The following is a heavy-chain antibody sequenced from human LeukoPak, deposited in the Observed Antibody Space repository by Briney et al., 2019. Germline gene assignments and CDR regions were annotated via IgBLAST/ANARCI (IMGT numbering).Heavy chain of an antibody. CDR1: GLTFDDYA. J-gene: IGHJ2*01. D-gene: IGHD2-21*02. CDR3: AKVVTAFQPHNWYFDL. Sequence: GGSLRLSCAASGLTFDDYAVHWVRQAPGKGLEWVSGISWNSGSIGYADSVKGRFTISRDNAKNSLYLQMNSLRAEDTALYYCAKVVTAFQPHNWYFDLWGRGTLVTVSS. V-gene: IGHV3-9*01. CDR2: ISWNSGSI.